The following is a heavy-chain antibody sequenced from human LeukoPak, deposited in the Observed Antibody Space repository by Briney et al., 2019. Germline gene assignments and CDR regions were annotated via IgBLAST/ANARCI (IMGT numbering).Heavy chain of an antibody. V-gene: IGHV4-39*01. CDR2: IYYSGST. Sequence: PSETLSLICTVSGVSISSSSYYWGWIRQPPGKGLEWIGNIYYSGSTYYNPSLKSRVTISVDMSKNQFSLKLSSVTAADTAVYYCARGRNWNLHFDYWGRGTLVTVSS. J-gene: IGHJ4*02. CDR1: GVSISSSSYY. D-gene: IGHD1-7*01. CDR3: ARGRNWNLHFDY.